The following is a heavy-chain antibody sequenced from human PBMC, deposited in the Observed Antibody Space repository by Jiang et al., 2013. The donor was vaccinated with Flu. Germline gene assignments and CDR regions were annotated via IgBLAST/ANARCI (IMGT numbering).Heavy chain of an antibody. Sequence: SGSGLVKPSETLSLTCTVSGGSISSYYWSWIRQPPGKGLEWIGYIYYSGSTNYNPSLKSRVTISVDTSKNQFSLKLSSVTAADTAVYYCARQFNHYGMDVWGKGTTVTVSS. CDR1: GGSISSYY. D-gene: IGHD1-14*01. V-gene: IGHV4-59*08. CDR2: IYYSGST. J-gene: IGHJ6*04. CDR3: ARQFNHYGMDV.